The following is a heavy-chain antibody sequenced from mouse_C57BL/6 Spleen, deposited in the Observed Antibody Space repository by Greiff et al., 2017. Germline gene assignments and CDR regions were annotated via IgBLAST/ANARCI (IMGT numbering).Heavy chain of an antibody. J-gene: IGHJ4*01. V-gene: IGHV1-42*01. CDR2: INPSTVGT. D-gene: IGHD1-1*01. CDR1: GYSFTGYY. Sequence: EVKLQESGPELVKPGASVKISCKASGYSFTGYYMNWVKQSPEKSLEWIGEINPSTVGTTYNQKFKAKATLTVDKSSSTAYMQLKSLTSEDSAVYYCARDGSFAMDYWGQGTSVTVSS. CDR3: ARDGSFAMDY.